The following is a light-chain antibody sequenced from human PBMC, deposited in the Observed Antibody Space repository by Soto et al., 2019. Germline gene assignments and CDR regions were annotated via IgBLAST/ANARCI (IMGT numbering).Light chain of an antibody. J-gene: IGKJ1*01. Sequence: MHISQSPSSLSASVGDRVTITCRASQSISSWLAWYQQKPGKAPKLLIYDASSLESGVPSRFSGSGSGTEFTLTISSLQPDDFATYYCKQYNSYWTFGQGTKVDI. CDR3: KQYNSYWT. V-gene: IGKV1-5*01. CDR2: DAS. CDR1: QSISSW.